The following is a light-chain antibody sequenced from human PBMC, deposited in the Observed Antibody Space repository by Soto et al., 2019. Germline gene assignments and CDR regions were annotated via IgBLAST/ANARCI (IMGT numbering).Light chain of an antibody. CDR3: MQGTHWPIT. CDR2: KVS. V-gene: IGKV2-30*01. CDR1: QSLLYSDGNTY. J-gene: IGKJ5*01. Sequence: DVVMTQSPLSLPVTLGQPASISCRSSQSLLYSDGNTYLTWFQQRPGRSPRRLIYKVSNRDSGVPARFSGSGSGTDFALKISRVEAEDVGVYYCMQGTHWPITFGQGTRLEIK.